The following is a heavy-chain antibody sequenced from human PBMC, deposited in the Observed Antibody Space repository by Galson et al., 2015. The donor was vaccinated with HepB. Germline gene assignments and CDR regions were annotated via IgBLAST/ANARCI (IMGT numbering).Heavy chain of an antibody. Sequence: SLRLSCAASGFSFSSYWMSWVRQAPGKGLEWVANIKQDGSEKYYVNPVNGRYIISRDNAKSSLYLQMYSLRLEDTAVYYCARDSSSGYAYVDYWGQGTLVTVSS. V-gene: IGHV3-7*03. CDR1: GFSFSSYW. CDR2: IKQDGSEK. CDR3: ARDSSSGYAYVDY. D-gene: IGHD5-12*01. J-gene: IGHJ4*02.